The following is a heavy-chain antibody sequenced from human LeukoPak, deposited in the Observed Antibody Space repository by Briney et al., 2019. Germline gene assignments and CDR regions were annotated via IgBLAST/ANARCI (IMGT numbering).Heavy chain of an antibody. V-gene: IGHV3-21*04. CDR2: ISYTGTYI. CDR3: VRDRGTYRPIDY. Sequence: GGSLRLSCAASAFSLNSYNMNWVRQAPGKGLEWVSSISYTGTYIYYADSVKGRFTISRDNAQNSLYLQMNSLRAEDTAIYYCVRDRGTYRPIDYWGQGTLVTVSS. D-gene: IGHD1-26*01. CDR1: AFSLNSYN. J-gene: IGHJ4*02.